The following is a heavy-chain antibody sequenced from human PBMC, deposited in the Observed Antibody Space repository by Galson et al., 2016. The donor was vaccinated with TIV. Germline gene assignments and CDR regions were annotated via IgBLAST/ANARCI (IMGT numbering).Heavy chain of an antibody. CDR2: IYESGTT. D-gene: IGHD4-17*01. V-gene: IGHV4-38-2*02. Sequence: ETLSLPCAVSGYSIKSGYFWGWIRQPPGTGLQWIGSIYESGTTYSNPSLKSRLTMSIDSSKNEFSLKLSSVTATDTAVYFCMREGSTVTMHHYFGMDVWGQGTTVTVSS. CDR1: GYSIKSGYF. CDR3: MREGSTVTMHHYFGMDV. J-gene: IGHJ6*02.